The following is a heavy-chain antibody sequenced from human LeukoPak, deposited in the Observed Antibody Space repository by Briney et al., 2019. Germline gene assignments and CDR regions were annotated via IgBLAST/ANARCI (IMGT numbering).Heavy chain of an antibody. J-gene: IGHJ4*02. V-gene: IGHV1-18*01. CDR2: ISAYNGNT. CDR1: GYTFTNYG. CDR3: ARARGWDIVVVVAAKSLDY. Sequence: ASVKVSCKASGYTFTNYGISWVRQPPGQGLEWMGWISAYNGNTNYAQKLQGRVTMTTDISTSTAYMELRSLRSDDTAVYYCARARGWDIVVVVAAKSLDYWGQGTLVTVSS. D-gene: IGHD2-15*01.